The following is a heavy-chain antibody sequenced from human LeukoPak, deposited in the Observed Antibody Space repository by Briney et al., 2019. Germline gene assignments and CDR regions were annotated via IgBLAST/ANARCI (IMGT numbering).Heavy chain of an antibody. Sequence: PGGSLRLSCATSGFTFNNYNMNWVRQAPGRALEWVSSITSSGTYIFYADSVKGRFTISRDNAKNSLYLQMNSLRAEDTAVYYCARDRGGAYDFWSGYYTGYFDYWGQGTLVPVSS. V-gene: IGHV3-21*01. J-gene: IGHJ4*02. CDR2: ITSSGTYI. D-gene: IGHD3-3*01. CDR3: ARDRGGAYDFWSGYYTGYFDY. CDR1: GFTFNNYN.